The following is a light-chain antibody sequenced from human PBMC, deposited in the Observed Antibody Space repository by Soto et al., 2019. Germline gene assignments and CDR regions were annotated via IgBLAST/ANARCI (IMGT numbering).Light chain of an antibody. CDR1: QSVSSY. CDR2: DAS. J-gene: IGKJ5*01. CDR3: QQRSNWPPIT. V-gene: IGKV3-11*01. Sequence: IVLTQSTATLSLSPGERATLSCRASQSVSSYLAWYQQKPGQAPRLPIYDASNRATGIPARFSGSGSGTDFTLTISSLEPEDFAVYYCQQRSNWPPITFGQGTRLAI.